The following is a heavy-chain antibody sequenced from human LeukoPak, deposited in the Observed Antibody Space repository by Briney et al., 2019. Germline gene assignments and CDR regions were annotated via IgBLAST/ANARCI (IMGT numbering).Heavy chain of an antibody. CDR2: IIPIFGTA. D-gene: IGHD1-26*01. CDR3: AREGVGATLGFDY. J-gene: IGHJ4*02. Sequence: SVKVSCKASGGTFSSYAISWVRQAPGQGLEWMGGIIPIFGTANYAQKFQGRVTITADESTSTANMELSSLRSEDTAVYYCAREGVGATLGFDYWGQGTLVTVSS. CDR1: GGTFSSYA. V-gene: IGHV1-69*01.